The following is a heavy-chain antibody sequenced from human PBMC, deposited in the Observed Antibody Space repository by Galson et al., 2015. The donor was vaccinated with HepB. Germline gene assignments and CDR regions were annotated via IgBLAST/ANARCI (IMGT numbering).Heavy chain of an antibody. J-gene: IGHJ6*02. V-gene: IGHV1-69*10. CDR2: FIPHLDRA. CDR3: ARGRVEEVVIIPGAVNHPRISYGLDV. CDR1: GRSFNSFT. Sequence: SVKVSCKASGRSFNSFTFSWVRQAPGQGLEWMGEFIPHLDRAKCTQQFQGRVTITADKSTATVFMDLRSLRSDDTAKYYCARGRVEEVVIIPGAVNHPRISYGLDVWGQGTTGTVSS. D-gene: IGHD2-2*01.